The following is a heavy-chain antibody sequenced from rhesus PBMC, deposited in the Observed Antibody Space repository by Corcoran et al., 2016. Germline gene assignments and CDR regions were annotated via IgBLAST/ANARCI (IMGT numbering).Heavy chain of an antibody. V-gene: IGHV4-169*01. CDR3: ARNVVDCTGSGCYAYFEF. J-gene: IGHJ1*01. CDR1: GGSISSSY. Sequence: QLQLQESGPGLVKPSETLSVTCAVSGGSISSSYWSWIRQAPGKGLEWIGCIYDRESNPKYTPSLKSRLNLTKDTSKNQFSCKLTSVTAADTAVYYCARNVVDCTGSGCYAYFEFWGQGALVTVSS. CDR2: IYDRESNP. D-gene: IGHD2-21*01.